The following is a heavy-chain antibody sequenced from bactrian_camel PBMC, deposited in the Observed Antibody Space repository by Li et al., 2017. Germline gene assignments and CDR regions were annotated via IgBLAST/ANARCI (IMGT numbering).Heavy chain of an antibody. Sequence: VQLVESGGGSVQAGGSLTLSCAASGHTYNFDYITWFRQASGKKREGVAAICGSGYTVYAGSVAGRFTVSKDNAKNALLLQMDNLRTLPCTTVPQISAHIVVLITYNDERISGARGPRSPSP. CDR3: PQISAHIVVLITYNDERIS. CDR1: GHTYNFDY. V-gene: IGHV3S67*01. J-gene: IGHJ4*01. D-gene: IGHD2*01. CDR2: ICGSGYT.